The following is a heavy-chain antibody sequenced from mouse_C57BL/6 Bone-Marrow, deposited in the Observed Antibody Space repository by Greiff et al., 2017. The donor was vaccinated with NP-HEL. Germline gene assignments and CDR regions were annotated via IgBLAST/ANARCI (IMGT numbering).Heavy chain of an antibody. CDR3: ARGGAMDY. CDR1: GFTFSSYG. Sequence: EVKLMESGGDLVKPGGSLKLSCAASGFTFSSYGMSWVRQTPDKRLEWVATISSGGSYTYYPDSVKGRFTISRDNAKNTLYPQMSSLKSEDTAMYYCARGGAMDYWGQGTSVTVSS. V-gene: IGHV5-6*01. CDR2: ISSGGSYT. J-gene: IGHJ4*01.